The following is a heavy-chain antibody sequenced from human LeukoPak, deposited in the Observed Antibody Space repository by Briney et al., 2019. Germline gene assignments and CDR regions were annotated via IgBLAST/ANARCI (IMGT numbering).Heavy chain of an antibody. Sequence: ASVKVSCKASGYTFTGYYMHWVRQATGQGLEWMGWINPNSGGTNYAQKFQGRATMTKDTSISTAYMDLSRLRSDDTAVYYCARDSRDFDYWGQGTLVTVSS. D-gene: IGHD2/OR15-2a*01. CDR1: GYTFTGYY. CDR2: INPNSGGT. CDR3: ARDSRDFDY. J-gene: IGHJ4*02. V-gene: IGHV1-2*02.